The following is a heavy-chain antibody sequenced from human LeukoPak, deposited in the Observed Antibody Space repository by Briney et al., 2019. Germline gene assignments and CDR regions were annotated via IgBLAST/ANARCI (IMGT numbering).Heavy chain of an antibody. Sequence: SVKVSCKASGGTLSSYAISWVRQAPGQGLEWMGGIIPIFGTANYAQKFQGRVTITADESTSTAYMELSSLRSEDTAVYNCASFTSPIAAAGLGYWGQGTLVTVSS. CDR1: GGTLSSYA. CDR3: ASFTSPIAAAGLGY. D-gene: IGHD6-13*01. V-gene: IGHV1-69*13. J-gene: IGHJ4*02. CDR2: IIPIFGTA.